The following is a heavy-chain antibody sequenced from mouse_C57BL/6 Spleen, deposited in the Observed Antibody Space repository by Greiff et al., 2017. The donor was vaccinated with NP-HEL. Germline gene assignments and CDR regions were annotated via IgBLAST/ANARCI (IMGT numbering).Heavy chain of an antibody. J-gene: IGHJ2*01. V-gene: IGHV6-6*01. CDR1: GFTFSDAC. Sequence: EVKVEESGGGLVQPGGSMKLSCAASGFTFSDACMDWVRQSPETGLEWVAEIRNKANNHATYYAESVKGRFTISRDDSKSSVYLQMNSLRAEDTGIYYCTTIVYYFDYWGQGTTLTVSS. CDR2: IRNKANNHAT. CDR3: TTIVYYFDY.